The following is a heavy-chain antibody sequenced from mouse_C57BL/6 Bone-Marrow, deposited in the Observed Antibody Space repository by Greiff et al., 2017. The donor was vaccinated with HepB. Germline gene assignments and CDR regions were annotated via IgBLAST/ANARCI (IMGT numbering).Heavy chain of an antibody. J-gene: IGHJ2*01. V-gene: IGHV1-15*01. D-gene: IGHD1-1*01. CDR1: GYTFTDYE. Sequence: VQLQQSGAELVRPGASVTLSCKASGYTFTDYEMHWVKQTPVHGLEWIGAIDPETGGTAYNQKFKGKAILTADKSSSTAYMELRSLTSEDSAVYYCTRREDYYGSIYYFDYWGQGTTLTVSS. CDR3: TRREDYYGSIYYFDY. CDR2: IDPETGGT.